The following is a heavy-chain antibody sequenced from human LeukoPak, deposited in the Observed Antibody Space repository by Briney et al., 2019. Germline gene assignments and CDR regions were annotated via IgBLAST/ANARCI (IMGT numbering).Heavy chain of an antibody. V-gene: IGHV3-23*01. CDR2: ISGSGGST. J-gene: IGHJ4*02. D-gene: IGHD6-13*01. Sequence: GGSLRLSCAASGFTFSSYAMSWVRQAPGKGLEWVSAISGSGGSTYYADSVKGRFTISRDNSKNTLYLQMGSLRAEDMAVYYCARDGALRSSSWRGFDYWGQGTLVTVSS. CDR3: ARDGALRSSSWRGFDY. CDR1: GFTFSSYA.